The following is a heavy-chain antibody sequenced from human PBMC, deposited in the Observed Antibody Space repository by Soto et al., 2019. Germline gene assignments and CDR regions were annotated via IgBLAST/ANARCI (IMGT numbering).Heavy chain of an antibody. CDR3: AHSLRLDFDY. V-gene: IGHV2-5*02. Sequence: QITLKESGPTLVKPTQTLTLTCTFSGFSLSTSGVGVGWIRQPPGKALEWLALIYWDDDKRYSPSLKSRLTITKDASKNQMVLTMTNMNPEDTATYYCAHSLRLDFDYWGQGTLVTVSS. J-gene: IGHJ4*02. D-gene: IGHD6-25*01. CDR2: IYWDDDK. CDR1: GFSLSTSGVG.